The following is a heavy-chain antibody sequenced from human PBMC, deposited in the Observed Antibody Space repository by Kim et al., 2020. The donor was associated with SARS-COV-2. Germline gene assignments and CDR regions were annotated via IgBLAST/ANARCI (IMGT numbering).Heavy chain of an antibody. Sequence: ASVKVSCKASGYTFTSYGISWVRQAPGQGLEWMGWISAYNGNTNYAQKLQGRVTMTTDTSTSTAYMELRSLRSDDTAVYYCARDTTVVTSHFRESNWFDPWGQGTLVTVSS. J-gene: IGHJ5*02. CDR2: ISAYNGNT. CDR3: ARDTTVVTSHFRESNWFDP. D-gene: IGHD4-17*01. CDR1: GYTFTSYG. V-gene: IGHV1-18*01.